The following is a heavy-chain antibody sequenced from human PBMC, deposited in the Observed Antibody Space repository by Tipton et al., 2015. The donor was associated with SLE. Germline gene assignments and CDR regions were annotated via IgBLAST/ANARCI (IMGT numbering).Heavy chain of an antibody. Sequence: QVQLVQSGAEVKKPGSSVKVSCKASGGTFSSYAISWVRQAPGQGLEWMGRIIPILGIANYAQKFQGRVTITADKSTSTAYMELSSLRSEDTAVYYCASDRSSHVGRSLEWPNDAFDIWGQGTMVTVSS. J-gene: IGHJ3*02. CDR3: ASDRSSHVGRSLEWPNDAFDI. CDR1: GGTFSSYA. V-gene: IGHV1-69*09. CDR2: IIPILGIA. D-gene: IGHD3-3*01.